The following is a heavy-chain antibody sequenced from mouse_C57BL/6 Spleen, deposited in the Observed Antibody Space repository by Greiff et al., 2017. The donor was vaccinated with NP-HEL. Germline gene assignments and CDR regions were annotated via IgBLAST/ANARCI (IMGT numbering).Heavy chain of an antibody. Sequence: VQRVESDAELVKPGASVKISCKVSGYTFTDHTIHWMKQRPEQGLEWIGYIYPRDGSTKYNEKFKGKATLTADKSSSTAYMQLNSLTSEDSAVYFCARGNYDYDEWFAYWGQGTLVTVSA. D-gene: IGHD2-4*01. CDR3: ARGNYDYDEWFAY. J-gene: IGHJ3*01. CDR1: GYTFTDHT. V-gene: IGHV1-78*01. CDR2: IYPRDGST.